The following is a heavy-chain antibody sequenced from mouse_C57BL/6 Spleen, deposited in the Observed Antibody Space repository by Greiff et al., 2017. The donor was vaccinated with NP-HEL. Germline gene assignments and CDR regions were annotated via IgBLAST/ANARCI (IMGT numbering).Heavy chain of an antibody. CDR1: GYTFTSYW. CDR2: IDPSDSYT. CDR3: ANTVAY. V-gene: IGHV1-50*01. J-gene: IGHJ3*01. Sequence: VQLQQSGAELVKPGASVKLSCKASGYTFTSYWMQWVKQRPGQGLEWIGEIDPSDSYTNYNQKFKGKATLTVDTSSSTAYMQLSSLTSEDSAVYYCANTVAYWGQGTLVTVSA.